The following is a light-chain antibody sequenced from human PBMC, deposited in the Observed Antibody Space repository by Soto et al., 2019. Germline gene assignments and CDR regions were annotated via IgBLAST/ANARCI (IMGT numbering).Light chain of an antibody. CDR3: QKYNIAPWT. J-gene: IGKJ1*01. CDR1: QDIRTF. CDR2: AAS. V-gene: IGKV1-27*01. Sequence: DLQMTQFPSSLSASVGDRVTITCRASQDIRTFLAWYQQRPGKVPKLLIYAASTLQSGVPSRFSGSGSGPDFTLIISSLKPEDVAAYYCQKYNIAPWTFGHGTRVEI.